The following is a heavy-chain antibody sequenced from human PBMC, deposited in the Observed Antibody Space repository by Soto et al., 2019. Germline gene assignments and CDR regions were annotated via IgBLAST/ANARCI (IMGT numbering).Heavy chain of an antibody. D-gene: IGHD7-27*01. CDR3: ARGPRNWGVDY. J-gene: IGHJ4*02. CDR2: MNPNNGNT. V-gene: IGHV1-8*01. CDR1: AYTFTSYD. Sequence: QVQLVQSGAEVKKPGASVKVSCKAAAYTFTSYDINWVRQDTGQDFEWMGWMNPNNGNTAYAQKFQGRVTMTRDTSKSTAFMELSSLTSEDTAVYYCARGPRNWGVDYWGQGTLVTVSS.